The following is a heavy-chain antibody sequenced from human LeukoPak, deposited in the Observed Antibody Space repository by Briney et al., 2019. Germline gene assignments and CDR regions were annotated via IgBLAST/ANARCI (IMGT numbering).Heavy chain of an antibody. D-gene: IGHD3-10*01. CDR3: VKDGSGSYDHFDY. CDR1: GFTFSGYG. J-gene: IGHJ4*02. CDR2: ISYDGNNK. Sequence: GGSLILSCAASGFTFSGYGMHWVRQAPGKGLEWVAVISYDGNNKYYVDSVKGRFTISRDNSKKTLYLQMNSLRAEDTAVYYCVKDGSGSYDHFDYWGQGTLVTVSS. V-gene: IGHV3-30*18.